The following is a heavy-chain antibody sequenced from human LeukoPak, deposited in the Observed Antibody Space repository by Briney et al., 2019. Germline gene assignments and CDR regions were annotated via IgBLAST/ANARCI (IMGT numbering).Heavy chain of an antibody. V-gene: IGHV1-8*01. Sequence: ASVKVSCKASGYTFTNYDINWVRQATGQGLEWMGWMNPTSGHTDCAQKFQGRLTMTRDTSISTAYMELNSLTSEDTTVYYCARSPVGVRTQHDFWGQGTLVIVSS. CDR2: MNPTSGHT. CDR3: ARSPVGVRTQHDF. J-gene: IGHJ4*02. D-gene: IGHD5-18*01. CDR1: GYTFTNYD.